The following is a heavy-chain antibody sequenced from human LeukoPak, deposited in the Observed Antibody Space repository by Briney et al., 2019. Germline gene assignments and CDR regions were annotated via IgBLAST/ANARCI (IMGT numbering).Heavy chain of an antibody. CDR2: IYYSGST. J-gene: IGHJ4*02. Sequence: SETLSLTCTVSGGSISSYYWSWIRQPPGKGLEWIGYIYYSGSTNYNPSLKSRVSISVDTSKNQFSLRLNSVTAADTAVYYRARDRSAYDPYFDYWGQGTLVTVSS. V-gene: IGHV4-59*01. CDR1: GGSISSYY. D-gene: IGHD5-12*01. CDR3: ARDRSAYDPYFDY.